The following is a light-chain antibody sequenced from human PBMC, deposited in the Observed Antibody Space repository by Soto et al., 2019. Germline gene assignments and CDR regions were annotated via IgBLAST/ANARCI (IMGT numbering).Light chain of an antibody. CDR3: QQSYTSPRA. CDR1: QSISTY. CDR2: AVS. V-gene: IGKV1-39*01. Sequence: DIQMTQSPSSLSASVGDRVTITCRASQSISTYLNWYQQKPGKAPKLLIHAVSSLQSGVPSRFSGSGSGTDFTLNISSLQPEDFATYYCQQSYTSPRAFGQGTKLEIK. J-gene: IGKJ2*01.